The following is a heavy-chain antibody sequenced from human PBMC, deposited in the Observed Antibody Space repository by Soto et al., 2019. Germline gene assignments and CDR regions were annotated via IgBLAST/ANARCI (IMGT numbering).Heavy chain of an antibody. V-gene: IGHV3-23*01. CDR1: GFTFSSYA. Sequence: PGGSLRLSCAASGFTFSSYAMSWFRQAPGKGLEWVSAISGSGGSTYYADSVKGRFTISRDNSKNTLYLQMNSLRAEDTAVYYCAKFVKGGLTWIRWFDPWGQGTLVTSPQ. CDR2: ISGSGGST. J-gene: IGHJ5*02. D-gene: IGHD5-12*01. CDR3: AKFVKGGLTWIRWFDP.